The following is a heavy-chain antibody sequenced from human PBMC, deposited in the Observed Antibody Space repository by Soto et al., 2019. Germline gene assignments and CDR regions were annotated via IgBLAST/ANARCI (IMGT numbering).Heavy chain of an antibody. CDR3: ARFDSSGWYFDY. D-gene: IGHD6-19*01. J-gene: IGHJ4*02. CDR2: INHIGTT. Sequence: QVQLPQWGAGLLRPSETLSLTCAVYGGSFSGYYWSWIRQPPGKGLQWIGKINHIGTTNYNPSLKSRDTISVDTSKNQFSLKLSSVTAADTAVYYCARFDSSGWYFDYWGQGNLVIVSS. CDR1: GGSFSGYY. V-gene: IGHV4-34*01.